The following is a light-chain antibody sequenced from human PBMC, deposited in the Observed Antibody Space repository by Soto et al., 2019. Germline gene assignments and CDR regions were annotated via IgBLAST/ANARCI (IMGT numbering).Light chain of an antibody. CDR1: QSVLYSSNNKNY. V-gene: IGKV4-1*01. Sequence: DIVMTQSPDSLAVSLGERATINCKSSQSVLYSSNNKNYLAWYQQKPGQPPKLLFYWASTRESGVPDRFSGSGSGTDFTLTIKSLQAEDVAVYYCQEYYAVPYTFGQGTKLEIK. CDR3: QEYYAVPYT. J-gene: IGKJ2*01. CDR2: WAS.